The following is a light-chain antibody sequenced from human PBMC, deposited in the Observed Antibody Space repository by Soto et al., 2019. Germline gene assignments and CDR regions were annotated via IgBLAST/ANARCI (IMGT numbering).Light chain of an antibody. Sequence: AIQMTQSPSSLSASIGDRVTITCRASQGIRNDLGWYQQKPGRAPKLLIYGASNLESGVPSRFSGSGSGTDFTLTINSLQPEDFATYYCLQDYNYPWAFGQGTKVDIK. V-gene: IGKV1-6*01. J-gene: IGKJ1*01. CDR3: LQDYNYPWA. CDR1: QGIRND. CDR2: GAS.